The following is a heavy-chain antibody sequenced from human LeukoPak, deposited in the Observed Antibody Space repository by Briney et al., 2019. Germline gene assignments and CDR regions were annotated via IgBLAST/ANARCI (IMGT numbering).Heavy chain of an antibody. Sequence: PSETLSLTCTVFGDSITNSYWTWIRLPPVKVLEWIAYIYYTGYTNYNPSLKSRVSISVDTSKNQLSLKLISVTAADTAVYYCARALIGSVDYWGPGAQVTVSS. D-gene: IGHD1-20*01. V-gene: IGHV4-59*01. J-gene: IGHJ4*02. CDR1: GDSITNSY. CDR2: IYYTGYT. CDR3: ARALIGSVDY.